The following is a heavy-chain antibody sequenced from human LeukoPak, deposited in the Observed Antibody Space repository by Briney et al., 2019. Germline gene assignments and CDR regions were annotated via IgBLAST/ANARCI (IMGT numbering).Heavy chain of an antibody. Sequence: GGSLRLSCAASGFTFSSYEMNWVRQAPGKGLEWVSYISSSGSTIYYADSVKGRFTISRDNAKDSLYLQMNSLRAEDTAVYYCARGDCSGGSCYLSLTTIDYWGQGTLVTVSS. CDR3: ARGDCSGGSCYLSLTTIDY. CDR1: GFTFSSYE. D-gene: IGHD2-15*01. V-gene: IGHV3-48*03. J-gene: IGHJ4*02. CDR2: ISSSGSTI.